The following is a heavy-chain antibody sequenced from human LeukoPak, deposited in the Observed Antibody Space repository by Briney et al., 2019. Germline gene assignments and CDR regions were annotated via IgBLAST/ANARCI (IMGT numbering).Heavy chain of an antibody. CDR1: GYTFTGYY. V-gene: IGHV1-2*02. Sequence: ASVKVSCKASGYTFTGYYIHWVRQAPGQGLEWMGWINPDSGGTNYAQKFQGGVTMTRDTSISTAYMELSRLRSDDTAVYYCARDGLGGSGAFDIWGQGTMVTVSS. D-gene: IGHD3-16*01. CDR2: INPDSGGT. J-gene: IGHJ3*02. CDR3: ARDGLGGSGAFDI.